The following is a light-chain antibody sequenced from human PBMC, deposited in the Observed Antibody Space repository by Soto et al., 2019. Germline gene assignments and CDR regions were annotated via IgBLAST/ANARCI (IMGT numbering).Light chain of an antibody. CDR2: EVS. J-gene: IGLJ2*01. V-gene: IGLV2-14*01. CDR3: SSYTSSSTLEI. CDR1: SSDIGGYNY. Sequence: QSALPQPASVSGSPGPSITISCTGTSSDIGGYNYVSWYQQHPGHAPKRMIYEVSNRPSGVSNRFSGSKSGNTASLTISGLQAEDEADYYCSSYTSSSTLEIFGVGTKLTVL.